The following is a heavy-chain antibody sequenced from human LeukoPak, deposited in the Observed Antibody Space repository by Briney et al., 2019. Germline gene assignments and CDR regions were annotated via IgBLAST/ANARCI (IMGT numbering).Heavy chain of an antibody. J-gene: IGHJ6*03. Sequence: GASVKVSCKASGGTFSSYAISWVRQAPGQGLEWMGWISAYNGNTNYAQKLQGRVTMTTDTSTSTAYMELRSLRSDDTAVYYCARVSVLGRFADMDVWGKGTTVTVSS. D-gene: IGHD3-3*01. CDR1: GGTFSSYA. CDR3: ARVSVLGRFADMDV. V-gene: IGHV1-18*01. CDR2: ISAYNGNT.